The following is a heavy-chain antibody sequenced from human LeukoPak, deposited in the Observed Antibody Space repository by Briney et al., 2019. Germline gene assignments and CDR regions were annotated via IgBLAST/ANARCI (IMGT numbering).Heavy chain of an antibody. CDR1: GFIVNDHA. D-gene: IGHD3-16*02. J-gene: IGHJ6*02. CDR3: SKDISAGGLDV. Sequence: GGSLRLSCVASGFIVNDHAMHWVRLTPGRGLEWVAGVFWNGVDKGYADSVKGRFTIFRDNAKNSMYLQMNSLTIEDTALYYCSKDISAGGLDVWGPGTPVTVSS. V-gene: IGHV3-9*01. CDR2: VFWNGVDK.